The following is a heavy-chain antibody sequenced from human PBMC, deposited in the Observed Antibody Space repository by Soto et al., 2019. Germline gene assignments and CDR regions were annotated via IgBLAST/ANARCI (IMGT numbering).Heavy chain of an antibody. CDR1: GFTFTDYY. Sequence: QVQLVESGGGLVKPGGSLRLSCAASGFTFTDYYMTWIRQAPGKGLEWISYISSSSSYTNYADSVKGRFTISRDNAKNSLYLQMNSLTAEDTAVYYCARLHDIREGYFDYWGQGTLVTVSS. V-gene: IGHV3-11*05. D-gene: IGHD3-9*01. J-gene: IGHJ4*02. CDR3: ARLHDIREGYFDY. CDR2: ISSSSSYT.